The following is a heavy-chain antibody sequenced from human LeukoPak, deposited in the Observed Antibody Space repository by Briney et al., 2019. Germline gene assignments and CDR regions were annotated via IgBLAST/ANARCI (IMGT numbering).Heavy chain of an antibody. V-gene: IGHV3-66*01. CDR2: IDSGGST. J-gene: IGHJ4*02. CDR3: ARGEYSSSWYFTN. D-gene: IGHD6-13*01. CDR1: GFTLSSYA. Sequence: GGSLRLSCAASGFTLSSYAMSWVRQAPGKGLEWVSVIDSGGSTSYADSVKGRFTISRDNSKNTLYLQMNSLRAEDTAVYYCARGEYSSSWYFTNWGQGTLVTVSS.